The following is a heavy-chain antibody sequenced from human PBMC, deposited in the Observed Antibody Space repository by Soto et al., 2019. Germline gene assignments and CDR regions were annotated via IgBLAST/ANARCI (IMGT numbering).Heavy chain of an antibody. CDR3: ATAGNYDSSGRDF. J-gene: IGHJ4*02. V-gene: IGHV1-18*04. Sequence: ASVKVSCKAFGFIFNDYAISWVRQAPGQGLEWMGWISANSGNTNYAQKLQGRVTMTTDTSTSTAYMELRSLRSDDTAVYYCATAGNYDSSGRDFWGQGTLVTVSS. CDR1: GFIFNDYA. D-gene: IGHD3-22*01. CDR2: ISANSGNT.